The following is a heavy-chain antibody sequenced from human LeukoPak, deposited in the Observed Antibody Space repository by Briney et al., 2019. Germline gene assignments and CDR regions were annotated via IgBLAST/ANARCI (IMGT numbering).Heavy chain of an antibody. CDR3: ARDDLGTSYFYFGMDV. CDR2: ISYDGDNK. J-gene: IGHJ6*02. V-gene: IGHV3-30*03. Sequence: PGGSLRLSCAASGFTYSSYGMHWVRQAPGKGLEWVAVISYDGDNKYYADSVKGRFTISRDNAKNSLYLQMNSLRAEDTAVYYCARDDLGTSYFYFGMDVWGQGTTVTVSS. D-gene: IGHD3/OR15-3a*01. CDR1: GFTYSSYG.